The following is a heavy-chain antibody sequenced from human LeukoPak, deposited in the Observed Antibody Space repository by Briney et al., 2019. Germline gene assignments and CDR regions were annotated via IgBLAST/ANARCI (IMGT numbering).Heavy chain of an antibody. CDR3: ARVQYYDYVWGSYRYPSHFDY. Sequence: SETLSLTCTVSGYSLSSGYYWGWIRPPPGKGLEWIGSIYHSGSTYYNPSLKSRVTISVDTSKNQFSLKLSSVTAADTAVYYCARVQYYDYVWGSYRYPSHFDYWGQGTLVTVSS. CDR1: GYSLSSGYY. V-gene: IGHV4-38-2*02. D-gene: IGHD3-16*02. CDR2: IYHSGST. J-gene: IGHJ4*02.